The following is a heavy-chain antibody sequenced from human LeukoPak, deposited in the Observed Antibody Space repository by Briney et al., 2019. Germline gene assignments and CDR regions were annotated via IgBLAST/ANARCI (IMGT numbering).Heavy chain of an antibody. Sequence: GGSLRLSCAASGFTFSSYGMHWVRQAPGKGLEWVAFIRYDGSNKYYADSVKGRFTISRDNSKNTLYLQMNSLRAEDTAVYYCAKDLRSGYCSSNSCRIFDYWGQGTLVTVSS. CDR2: IRYDGSNK. CDR3: AKDLRSGYCSSNSCRIFDY. CDR1: GFTFSSYG. V-gene: IGHV3-30*02. D-gene: IGHD2-2*01. J-gene: IGHJ4*02.